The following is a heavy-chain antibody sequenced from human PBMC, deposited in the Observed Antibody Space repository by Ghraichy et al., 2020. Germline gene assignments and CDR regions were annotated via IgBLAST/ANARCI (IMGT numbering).Heavy chain of an antibody. CDR1: GGSMSGYF. Sequence: ESLNISCSVSGGSMSGYFWSWIRQSPWKGLEWIGFVDQSGSTTYNPSLKSRVTISLDTSNFQFSLDLGSVTAADTAVYYCARDKSGTYSDYFDHWGQGTHVTVSS. V-gene: IGHV4-59*01. J-gene: IGHJ4*02. CDR2: VDQSGST. D-gene: IGHD1-26*01. CDR3: ARDKSGTYSDYFDH.